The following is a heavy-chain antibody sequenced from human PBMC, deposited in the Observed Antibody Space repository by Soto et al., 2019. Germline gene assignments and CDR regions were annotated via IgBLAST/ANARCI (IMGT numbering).Heavy chain of an antibody. D-gene: IGHD6-6*01. CDR3: VKAARPRRIYYYYYMDV. Sequence: GESLKISCAASGFTFSSYDMHWVRQATGKGLEWVSAIGTAGDTYYPGSVKGRFTISRENAKNSLYLQMNSLRAGDTAVYYCVKAARPRRIYYYYYMDVWGKGTTVTVSS. CDR2: IGTAGDT. CDR1: GFTFSSYD. J-gene: IGHJ6*03. V-gene: IGHV3-13*01.